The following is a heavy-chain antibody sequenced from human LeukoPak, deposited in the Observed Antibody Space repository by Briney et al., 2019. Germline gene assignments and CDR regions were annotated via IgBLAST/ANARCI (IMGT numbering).Heavy chain of an antibody. D-gene: IGHD2-2*01. CDR1: GFTFSSYW. J-gene: IGHJ4*02. CDR2: IKQDGSEK. Sequence: PGGSLGLSGAASGFTFSSYWMSWVRQAPGKGLEWVANIKQDGSEKYYVDSVKGRFTISRDNAKNSLYLQMNSLRAEDTAVYYCARWDCSSTSCYFDYWGQGALVTVSS. CDR3: ARWDCSSTSCYFDY. V-gene: IGHV3-7*01.